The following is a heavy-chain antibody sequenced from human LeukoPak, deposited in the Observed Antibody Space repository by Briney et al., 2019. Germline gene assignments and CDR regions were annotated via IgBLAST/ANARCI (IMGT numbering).Heavy chain of an antibody. CDR1: GFTFDDYA. CDR3: AKDGNYYGSGIILYYFDY. V-gene: IGHV3-9*01. D-gene: IGHD3-10*01. CDR2: ISWNSGSI. Sequence: GGSLRLSCAASGFTFDDYAMHWVRQAPGKGLEWVSGISWNSGSIGYADSVKGRFTTSRDNAKNSLYLQMNSLRAEDTALYYCAKDGNYYGSGIILYYFDYWGQGTLVTVSS. J-gene: IGHJ4*02.